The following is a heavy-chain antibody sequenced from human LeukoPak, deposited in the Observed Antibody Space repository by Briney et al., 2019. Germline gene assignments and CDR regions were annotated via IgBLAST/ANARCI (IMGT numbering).Heavy chain of an antibody. D-gene: IGHD3-10*01. CDR1: GGTFSSYT. CDR2: IIPILGVA. V-gene: IGHV1-69*02. Sequence: GASVKVSCKASGGTFSSYTISWVRQAPGQGLEWMGRIIPILGVANYAQKFQGRVMITADKSTSTAYMELSSLRSEDTAVYYCARAGSDTYGDYFDYWGQGTLVTVSS. J-gene: IGHJ4*02. CDR3: ARAGSDTYGDYFDY.